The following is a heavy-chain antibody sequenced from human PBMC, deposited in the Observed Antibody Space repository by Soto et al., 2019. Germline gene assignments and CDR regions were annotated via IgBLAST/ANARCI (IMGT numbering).Heavy chain of an antibody. V-gene: IGHV1-46*01. CDR1: GYTFTNYF. J-gene: IGHJ4*02. D-gene: IGHD1-26*01. Sequence: QVQLVQSGAEVNKPGASVKVSCKASGYTFTNYFIHWVRQAPGQGLEWMGIINPSADSTNYAQKFQGRVTMTRDTSTSTVYMELRSLRSEDTAVYYCAREYGGSRVFDYWGQGTLVTVSS. CDR3: AREYGGSRVFDY. CDR2: INPSADST.